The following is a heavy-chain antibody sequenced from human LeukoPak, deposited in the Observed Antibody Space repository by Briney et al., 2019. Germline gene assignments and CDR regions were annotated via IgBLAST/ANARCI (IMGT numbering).Heavy chain of an antibody. J-gene: IGHJ4*02. CDR2: IIPIFGTA. CDR3: ARDRGDYYDSSGYYYVGDY. V-gene: IGHV1-69*13. Sequence: SVNVSCKASGGTFSSYAISWVRQAPGQGLEWMGGIIPIFGTANYAQKFQGRVTITADESTSTAYMELSSLRSEDTAVYYCARDRGDYYDSSGYYYVGDYWGQGTLVTASS. CDR1: GGTFSSYA. D-gene: IGHD3-22*01.